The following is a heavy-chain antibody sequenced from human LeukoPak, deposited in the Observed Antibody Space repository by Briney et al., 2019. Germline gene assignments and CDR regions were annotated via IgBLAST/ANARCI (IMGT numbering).Heavy chain of an antibody. CDR1: GFIFNNYA. D-gene: IGHD5-18*01. J-gene: IGHJ4*02. CDR3: AKAPGYSYGYPFDY. Sequence: GGSLRLSCAGSGFIFNNYAMHWVRQSPGKGLEWVSGISWNSGSIDYADSVKGRFTISRDNAKNSLYLQMNSLRAEDTALYYCAKAPGYSYGYPFDYWGQGTLVTVSS. V-gene: IGHV3-9*01. CDR2: ISWNSGSI.